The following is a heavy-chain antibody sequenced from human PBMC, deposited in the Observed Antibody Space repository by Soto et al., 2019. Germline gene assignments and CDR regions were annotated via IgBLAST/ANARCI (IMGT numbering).Heavy chain of an antibody. CDR1: GFTFSNYW. J-gene: IGHJ4*02. D-gene: IGHD1-26*01. CDR3: SRDVVVGAKALNY. V-gene: IGHV3-7*01. Sequence: HPGGSLRLSCAASGFTFSNYWMTWVRQAPGKGLEWVANIKEDGSEKHYVDSVKGRFTISRDNAKNSLYLQMNSLRVEDTAVYFCSRDVVVGAKALNYWGQGALVNVSS. CDR2: IKEDGSEK.